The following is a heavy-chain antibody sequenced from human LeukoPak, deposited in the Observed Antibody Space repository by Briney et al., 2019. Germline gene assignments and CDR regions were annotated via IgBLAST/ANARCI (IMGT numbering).Heavy chain of an antibody. CDR2: IYTSGST. J-gene: IGHJ4*02. CDR3: ARLVARYYDILTGYSEQDY. CDR1: GGSISSGSYY. Sequence: SETLSLTCTVSGGSISSGSYYWSWIRQPAGKGLEWIGRIYTSGSTNYNPSLKSRVTISVYTSKNQFSLKLSSVTAADTAVYYCARLVARYYDILTGYSEQDYWGQGTLVTVSS. D-gene: IGHD3-9*01. V-gene: IGHV4-61*02.